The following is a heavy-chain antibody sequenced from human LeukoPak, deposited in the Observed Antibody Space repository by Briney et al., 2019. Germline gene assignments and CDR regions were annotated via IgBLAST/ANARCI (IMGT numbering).Heavy chain of an antibody. CDR2: ISSSSSYI. Sequence: GGSLRLSCAASGFTFSSYSMNWVRQAPGKGLEWVSSISSSSSYIYYADSVKGRITISRDNAKNSLYLQMNSLRAEDAAVYYCARDQGYCGSTSCYAHYFDYWGQGTLVTVSS. CDR1: GFTFSSYS. V-gene: IGHV3-21*01. J-gene: IGHJ4*02. D-gene: IGHD2-2*01. CDR3: ARDQGYCGSTSCYAHYFDY.